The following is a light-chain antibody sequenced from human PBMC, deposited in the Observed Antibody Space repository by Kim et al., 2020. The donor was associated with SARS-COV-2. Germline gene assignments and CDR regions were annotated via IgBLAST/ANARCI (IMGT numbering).Light chain of an antibody. CDR2: EVN. Sequence: QSALTQPASVSGSPGQSITISCTGTRTDIGTYNLVSWYRQYPGKAPKLIIYEVNKRPSGISDRFSGSKSGNTASLTISGLQAEDEADYYCCSYLGSSTSVLFGGGTQLTVL. J-gene: IGLJ2*01. V-gene: IGLV2-23*02. CDR3: CSYLGSSTSVL. CDR1: RTDIGTYNL.